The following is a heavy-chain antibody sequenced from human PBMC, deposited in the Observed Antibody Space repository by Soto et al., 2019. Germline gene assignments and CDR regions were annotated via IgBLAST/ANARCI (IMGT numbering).Heavy chain of an antibody. CDR3: ARQGDGGPVDY. CDR1: GYSFASQW. Sequence: GESLKISCKVSGYSFASQWISWVRQVPGKGQEWMGRIDLSESYTTYNPSFQGHVSFSADKSISTAYLQWSSLKASDTAMYYCARQGDGGPVDYWGQGTLVTVSS. CDR2: IDLSESYT. J-gene: IGHJ4*02. V-gene: IGHV5-10-1*01.